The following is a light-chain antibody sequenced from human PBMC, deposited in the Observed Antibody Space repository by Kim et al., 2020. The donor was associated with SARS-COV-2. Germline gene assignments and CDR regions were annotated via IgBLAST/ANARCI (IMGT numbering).Light chain of an antibody. Sequence: SATVGDRVTITCQASQGISKYLNWYQEKPGKAPKLLIYDASSLKTGVPSRFSGSGSGTDFTFTISSLQPEDIATYYCQHYENLPYTFGQGTKLEIK. J-gene: IGKJ2*01. CDR2: DAS. CDR3: QHYENLPYT. V-gene: IGKV1-33*01. CDR1: QGISKY.